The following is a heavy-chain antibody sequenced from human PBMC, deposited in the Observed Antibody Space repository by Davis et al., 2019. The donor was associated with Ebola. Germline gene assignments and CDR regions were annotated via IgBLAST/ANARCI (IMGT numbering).Heavy chain of an antibody. J-gene: IGHJ4*02. CDR3: ARDRLVQGVTIRAYFDY. CDR1: GFTFSSYG. CDR2: IWYDGSNK. D-gene: IGHD3-10*01. V-gene: IGHV3-33*01. Sequence: GGSLRLSCAASGFTFSSYGLHWVRQAPGKGLEWVAVIWYDGSNKYYADSVKGRFTISRDNSKNTLYLQMNSLRAEGTAVYYCARDRLVQGVTIRAYFDYWGQGTLVTVSS.